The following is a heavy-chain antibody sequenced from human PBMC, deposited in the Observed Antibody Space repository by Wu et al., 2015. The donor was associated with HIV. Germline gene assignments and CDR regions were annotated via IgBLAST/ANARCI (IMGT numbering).Heavy chain of an antibody. CDR3: ARDLRPGSSWYPGREEGYYYYGMDV. Sequence: QVQLVQSEAEVKKPGSSVKVSCKASGGIFSSYAISWVRQAPGQGLEWVGGFIPPFGADKYGQKFQGRVTFTMDESTTIVYMELNSLRFEDTAVYYCARDLRPGSSWYPGREEGYYYYGMDVWGQGTTVTVSS. J-gene: IGHJ6*02. CDR1: GGIFSSYA. V-gene: IGHV1-69*05. D-gene: IGHD6-13*01. CDR2: FIPPFGAD.